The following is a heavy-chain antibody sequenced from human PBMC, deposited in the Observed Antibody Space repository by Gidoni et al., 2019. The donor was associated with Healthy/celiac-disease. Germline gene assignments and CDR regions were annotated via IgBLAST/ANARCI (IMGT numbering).Heavy chain of an antibody. CDR3: TRPGPSGYSLDY. D-gene: IGHD3-22*01. Sequence: AYAASVKGRFTISRDDSKNTAYLQMNSLKTEDTAVYYCTRPGPSGYSLDYWGQGTLVTVSS. J-gene: IGHJ4*02. V-gene: IGHV3-73*01.